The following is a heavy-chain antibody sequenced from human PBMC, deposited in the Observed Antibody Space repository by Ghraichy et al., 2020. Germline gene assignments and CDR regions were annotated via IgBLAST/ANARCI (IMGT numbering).Heavy chain of an antibody. CDR2: IYSGGST. Sequence: GGSLRLSCAASGFTVSSNYMSWVRQAPGKGLEWVSVIYSGGSTYYADSVKGRFTISRDNSKNTLYLQMNSLRAEDTAVYYCARTYYDFWSGLAYFDYWGQGTLVTVSS. CDR3: ARTYYDFWSGLAYFDY. J-gene: IGHJ4*02. D-gene: IGHD3-3*01. CDR1: GFTVSSNY. V-gene: IGHV3-66*01.